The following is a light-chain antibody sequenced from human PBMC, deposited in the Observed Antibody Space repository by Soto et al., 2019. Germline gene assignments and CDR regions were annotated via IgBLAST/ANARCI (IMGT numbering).Light chain of an antibody. J-gene: IGLJ2*01. Sequence: QSALTQPPSASGPPGQSVTISCTGTSSDVGGYNFVSWYQQHPGKAPKLMIYEVNKRPSGVPDRFSGSKSGNTASLTVSGLQAEDEADYYCSSYAGSNNLVFGGGTKLTVL. CDR1: SSDVGGYNF. CDR3: SSYAGSNNLV. CDR2: EVN. V-gene: IGLV2-8*01.